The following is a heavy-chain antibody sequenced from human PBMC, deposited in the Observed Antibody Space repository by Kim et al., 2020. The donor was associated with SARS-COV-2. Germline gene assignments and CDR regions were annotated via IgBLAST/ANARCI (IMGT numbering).Heavy chain of an antibody. Sequence: SVKVSCKGSAATFSVSSITWVRQAPGQGLEWMGRIVPILGVAHYAQNFQGRLTITADKSTSTVYMELRGLRSDDTAVFFCARDQDGHNHDWGQGTLVTVSS. CDR3: ARDQDGHNHD. D-gene: IGHD1-1*01. J-gene: IGHJ4*02. CDR2: IVPILGVA. V-gene: IGHV1-69*04. CDR1: AATFSVSS.